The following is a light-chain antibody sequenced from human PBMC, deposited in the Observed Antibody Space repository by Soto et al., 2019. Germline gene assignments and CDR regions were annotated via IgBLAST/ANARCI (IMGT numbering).Light chain of an antibody. CDR3: QHCQPYGDSPPLT. J-gene: IGKJ4*01. V-gene: IGKV3-15*01. CDR2: GAS. Sequence: EILMTQSPATLSVSPGERATLSCRASQSVDSNLAWYQQKPGQAPRLLIYGASTRATGISARFSGSGSGTEFTLTISSLQSEDFGVYYCQHCQPYGDSPPLTFGGGTKVEIK. CDR1: QSVDSN.